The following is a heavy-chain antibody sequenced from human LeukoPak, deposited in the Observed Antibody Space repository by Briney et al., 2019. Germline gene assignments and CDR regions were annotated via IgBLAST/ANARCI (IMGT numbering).Heavy chain of an antibody. CDR1: GFTFSSYE. CDR3: ARPSSLELPYYLDY. CDR2: ISSSGSSI. J-gene: IGHJ4*02. V-gene: IGHV3-48*03. Sequence: GGSLRLSCAASGFTFSSYEMNWVRQAPGKGLEWVSYISSSGSSIYYADSVKGRFTISRNNAKNSLYLQMNSLRAEATAVYYCARPSSLELPYYLDYWGQGTLVTVSS. D-gene: IGHD1-7*01.